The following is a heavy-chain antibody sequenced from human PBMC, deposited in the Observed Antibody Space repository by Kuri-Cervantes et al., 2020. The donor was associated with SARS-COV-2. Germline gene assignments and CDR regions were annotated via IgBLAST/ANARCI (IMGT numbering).Heavy chain of an antibody. V-gene: IGHV3-53*01. CDR3: ARGVIRHFDY. CDR1: GFTVSSNY. J-gene: IGHJ4*02. Sequence: ETLSLTCAASGFTVSSNYMSWVRQAPGKELEWVSVIYSGGSTYYADSVKGRFTISRDNSKNTLYLQMNSLRAEDTAVYYCARGVIRHFDYWGQGTLVTVSS. D-gene: IGHD3-16*02. CDR2: IYSGGST.